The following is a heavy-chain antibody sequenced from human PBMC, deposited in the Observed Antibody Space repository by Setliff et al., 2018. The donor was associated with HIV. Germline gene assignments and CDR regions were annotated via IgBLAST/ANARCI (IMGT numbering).Heavy chain of an antibody. CDR3: ARFWEPQGHDAFDI. D-gene: IGHD1-1*01. Sequence: RASVKVSCKASGGTFSSYAISWVRQAPGQGLEWMGGIIPIFGTANYAQKFQGRVTITTDESTSTAYMELSSLRSEDTAVYYCARFWEPQGHDAFDIWGQGTMVTVSS. CDR2: IIPIFGTA. CDR1: GGTFSSYA. J-gene: IGHJ3*02. V-gene: IGHV1-69*05.